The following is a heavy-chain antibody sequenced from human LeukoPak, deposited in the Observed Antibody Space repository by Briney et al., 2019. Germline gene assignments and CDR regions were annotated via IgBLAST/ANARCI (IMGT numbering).Heavy chain of an antibody. CDR1: GYTLTELS. V-gene: IGHV1-24*01. D-gene: IGHD6-19*01. J-gene: IGHJ4*02. Sequence: ASVKVSCKVSGYTLTELSMHRVRQAPGKGLEWMGGFDHEDGETIYAQKFQGRVTMTEDTSTDTAYMELSSLRSEDTAVYYCATFRIAVAGTLDYWGQGTLVTVSS. CDR3: ATFRIAVAGTLDY. CDR2: FDHEDGET.